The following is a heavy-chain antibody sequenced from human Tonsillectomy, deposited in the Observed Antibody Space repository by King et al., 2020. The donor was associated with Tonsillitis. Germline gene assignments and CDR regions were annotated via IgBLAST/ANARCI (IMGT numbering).Heavy chain of an antibody. CDR2: ITSSSSYT. CDR3: ARCERDTAMVSDY. Sequence: VQLVESGGGLVKPGGSVRLSCAASGFTFSDYYMSWIRQAPGKGLEWVSYITSSSSYTNYADSVKGRFTISRDNAKNSLYLQMNSLRAEDTVVYYCARCERDTAMVSDYWGQGTLVTVSS. J-gene: IGHJ4*02. CDR1: GFTFSDYY. D-gene: IGHD5-18*01. V-gene: IGHV3-11*05.